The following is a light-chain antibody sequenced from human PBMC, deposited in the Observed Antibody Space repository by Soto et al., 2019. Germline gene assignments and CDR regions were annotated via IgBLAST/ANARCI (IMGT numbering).Light chain of an antibody. CDR2: GAS. CDR1: QSLSSSK. CDR3: QHSDSSPWS. J-gene: IGKJ2*01. V-gene: IGKV3-20*01. Sequence: EVVLTQSPGTLSLSPGERATLPCRASQSLSSSKLVWYQQKPGQAPRLLIYGASSRATGIPDRFIGSGSGTYFTLTISRLEPDDFSVYYCQHSDSSPWSFGQGTKLEIK.